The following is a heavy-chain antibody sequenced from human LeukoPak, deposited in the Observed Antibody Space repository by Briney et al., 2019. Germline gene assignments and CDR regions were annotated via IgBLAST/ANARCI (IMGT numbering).Heavy chain of an antibody. CDR2: INPNSGGT. D-gene: IGHD6-19*01. V-gene: IGHV1-2*02. J-gene: IGHJ6*02. Sequence: ASVKVSCKASGYTLTGYYMHWVRQAPGQGLEWMGWINPNSGGTNYAQKFQGRVTMTRDTSISTAYMELSRLRSDDTAVYYCARGSGWYHYYYGMDVWGQGTTVTVSS. CDR1: GYTLTGYY. CDR3: ARGSGWYHYYYGMDV.